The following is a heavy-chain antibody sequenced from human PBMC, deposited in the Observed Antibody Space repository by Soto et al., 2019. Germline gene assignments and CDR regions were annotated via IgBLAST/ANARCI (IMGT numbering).Heavy chain of an antibody. CDR3: ARGRWLQLIYFDY. D-gene: IGHD5-12*01. J-gene: IGHJ4*02. Sequence: QVQLQESGPGLVKPSETLSLTCTVSGGSISSYYWSWIRQPPGKGLEWIGCIYYSGSTNYNPSLKSRATISVDTSKNQFSLNLRSVTAADTAVYYCARGRWLQLIYFDYWGQGTLVTVSS. V-gene: IGHV4-59*01. CDR1: GGSISSYY. CDR2: IYYSGST.